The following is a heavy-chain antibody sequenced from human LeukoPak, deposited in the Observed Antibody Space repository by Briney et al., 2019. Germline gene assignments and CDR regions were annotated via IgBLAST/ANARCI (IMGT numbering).Heavy chain of an antibody. D-gene: IGHD4/OR15-4a*01. CDR2: LATDGAAT. V-gene: IGHV3-23*01. CDR1: GFPFSSYD. J-gene: IGHJ4*02. CDR3: ARDRTMAGYFDY. Sequence: GGSLRLSCVASGFPFSSYDMSWVRQAPGKGLEWVSSLATDGAATEYADSVKGRFTISRDNAKNTLYLQMNSLRAEDTAVYYCARDRTMAGYFDYWGQGTLVTVSS.